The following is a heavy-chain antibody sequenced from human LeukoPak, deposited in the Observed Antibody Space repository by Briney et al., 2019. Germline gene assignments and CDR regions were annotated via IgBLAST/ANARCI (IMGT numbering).Heavy chain of an antibody. V-gene: IGHV3-48*03. D-gene: IGHD2-2*01. CDR3: ARDFGDIVVVPAAPNYYYYGMDV. Sequence: GGSLRLSCAASGFTFSSYEMNWVRQAPGKGLEWVSSIISSGSTIYYADSVKGRFTISRDNAKNSLYLQMNSLRAEDTAVYYCARDFGDIVVVPAAPNYYYYGMDVWGQGTTVTVSS. CDR1: GFTFSSYE. J-gene: IGHJ6*02. CDR2: IISSGSTI.